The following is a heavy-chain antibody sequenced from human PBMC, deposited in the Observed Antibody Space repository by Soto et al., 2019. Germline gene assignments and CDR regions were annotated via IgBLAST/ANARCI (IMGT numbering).Heavy chain of an antibody. Sequence: SETLSLTXAVSGGSIRSNNWWSWVRQPPGKGLEWIGEIYHSGVTNYNPSLKSRVTISVDKSKNQFSLKLSSLTAADTAVYYCARISAYHFDYWGQGTLVTVSS. CDR2: IYHSGVT. CDR1: GGSIRSNNW. D-gene: IGHD3-16*01. V-gene: IGHV4-4*02. CDR3: ARISAYHFDY. J-gene: IGHJ4*02.